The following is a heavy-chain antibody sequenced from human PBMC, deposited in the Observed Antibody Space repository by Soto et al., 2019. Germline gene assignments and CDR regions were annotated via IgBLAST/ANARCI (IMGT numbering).Heavy chain of an antibody. V-gene: IGHV1-58*01. CDR1: GFTFTSSA. CDR3: AADLWDRDAFDI. D-gene: IGHD1-26*01. J-gene: IGHJ3*02. Sequence: GASVKVSCKASGFTFTSSAVQCVRQARGQRLEWIGWIVVGSGNTNYAQKFQERVTITRDMSTSTAYMELSSLRSEDTAVYYCAADLWDRDAFDIWGQGTMVTVSS. CDR2: IVVGSGNT.